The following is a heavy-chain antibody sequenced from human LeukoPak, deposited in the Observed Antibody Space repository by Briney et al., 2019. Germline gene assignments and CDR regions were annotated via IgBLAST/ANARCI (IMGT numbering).Heavy chain of an antibody. Sequence: SETLSLTCTVSGGSISSNSYYWGWIRQLPGKGLKWIGSIYYSGSTYYNPSLKSRVTISVDTSKNQFSLKLNSVTAADTVVYYCARRVRGVNDYWGQGTLVTVSS. J-gene: IGHJ4*02. D-gene: IGHD3-10*02. V-gene: IGHV4-39*01. CDR2: IYYSGST. CDR1: GGSISSNSYY. CDR3: ARRVRGVNDY.